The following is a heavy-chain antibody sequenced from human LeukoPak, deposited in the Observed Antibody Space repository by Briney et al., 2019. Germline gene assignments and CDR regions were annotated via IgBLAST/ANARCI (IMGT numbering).Heavy chain of an antibody. D-gene: IGHD1-26*01. CDR3: AKRDSGSYYQPATFDP. CDR2: ISGSGGST. V-gene: IGHV3-23*01. J-gene: IGHJ5*02. CDR1: GFTFSSYA. Sequence: GGSLRLSCAASGFTFSSYAMSWVRQAPGKGLEWVSAISGSGGSTYYADSVKGRFTISRDNSKNTLYLQINSLRAEDTAVYYCAKRDSGSYYQPATFDPWGQGTLVTVSS.